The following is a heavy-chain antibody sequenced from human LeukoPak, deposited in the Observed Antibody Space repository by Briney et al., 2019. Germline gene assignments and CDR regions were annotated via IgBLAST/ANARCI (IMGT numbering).Heavy chain of an antibody. D-gene: IGHD3-10*01. Sequence: SETLSLTCTVSGYSISSGYYWGWIRQPPGKGLEWIGSIYHSGSTYYNPSLKSRVSMSVDTSKNQFSLKLSSVTAADTAVYYCARDSGTTGEVKFDPWGQGTLVTVSS. CDR3: ARDSGTTGEVKFDP. CDR1: GYSISSGYY. V-gene: IGHV4-38-2*02. J-gene: IGHJ5*02. CDR2: IYHSGST.